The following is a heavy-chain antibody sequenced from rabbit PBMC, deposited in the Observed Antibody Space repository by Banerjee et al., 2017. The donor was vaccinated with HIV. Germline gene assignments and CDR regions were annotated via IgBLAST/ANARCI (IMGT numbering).Heavy chain of an antibody. V-gene: IGHV1S43*01. D-gene: IGHD4-1*01. CDR1: GFDFSGYY. J-gene: IGHJ4*01. CDR2: IYTSSGAT. Sequence: QEQLKETGGGLVQPGGSLTLSCKASGFDFSGYYMSWVRQAPGKGLKLIACIYTSSGATYYASWAKGRFTITRSTSLNTVTLQLNSLTAADTATYFCARDPYTSGGLWGPGTLVTVS. CDR3: ARDPYTSGGL.